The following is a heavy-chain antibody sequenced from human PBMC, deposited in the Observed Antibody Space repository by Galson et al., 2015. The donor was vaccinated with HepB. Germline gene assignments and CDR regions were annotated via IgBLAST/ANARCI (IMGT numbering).Heavy chain of an antibody. J-gene: IGHJ4*02. Sequence: TLSLTCTVSGGSISSGSYYWSWIRQPAGKGLEWIGRIYTSGSTNYNPSLKSRVTMSVDTSKNQFSLKLSSVTAADTAVYYCARDPLVGTMAPYWGQGSLVTVSS. V-gene: IGHV4-61*02. CDR3: ARDPLVGTMAPY. D-gene: IGHD3-10*01. CDR2: IYTSGST. CDR1: GGSISSGSYY.